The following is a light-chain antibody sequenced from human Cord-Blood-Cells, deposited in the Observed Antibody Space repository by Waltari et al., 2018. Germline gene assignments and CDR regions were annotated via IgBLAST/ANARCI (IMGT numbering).Light chain of an antibody. CDR3: AAWDDSLNGWV. Sequence: QSVLTQPPSASGTPGQRVTIPCSGSSPNIGSNTVNWYQQPPGTAPKLLIYSNKQRPSGVPDRFSGSKSGTSASLAISGLQSEDEADYYCAAWDDSLNGWVFGGGTKLTVL. CDR1: SPNIGSNT. V-gene: IGLV1-44*01. J-gene: IGLJ3*02. CDR2: SNK.